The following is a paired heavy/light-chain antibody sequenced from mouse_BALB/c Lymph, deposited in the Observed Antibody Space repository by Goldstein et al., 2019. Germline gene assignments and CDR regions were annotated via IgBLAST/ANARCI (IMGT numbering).Light chain of an antibody. CDR2: YAS. CDR1: QSVSTSSYSY. J-gene: IGKJ5*01. CDR3: QHSWEIPLT. Sequence: DIVLTQSPASLAVSLGQRATISCRASQSVSTSSYSYMHWYQQKPGQPPKLLIKYASNLESGVPARFSGSGSGTDFTLNIHPVEEEDTATYYCQHSWEIPLTFGAGTKLELK. V-gene: IGKV3-7*01.
Heavy chain of an antibody. CDR3: ARAPITTVVATRWYFDV. Sequence: EVKLVESGGGLVQPGGSLRLSCATSGFTFTDYYMSWVRQPPGKALEWLGFIRNKANGYTTEYSASVKGRFTISRDNSQSILYLQMNTLRAEDSATYYCARAPITTVVATRWYFDVWGAGTTVTVSS. CDR1: GFTFTDYY. CDR2: IRNKANGYTT. V-gene: IGHV7-3*02. D-gene: IGHD1-1*01. J-gene: IGHJ1*01.